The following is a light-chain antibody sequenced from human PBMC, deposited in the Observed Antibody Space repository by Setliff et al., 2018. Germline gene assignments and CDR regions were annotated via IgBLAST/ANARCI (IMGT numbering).Light chain of an antibody. Sequence: QSVLTQPPSTSGTPGQRVTISCSGSSSNIGGNTVNWYQQLPGTAPRLLIFSNNDRPSGVSNRFTGSKSGTSASLTISGLQSEDEGDYYCAAWDDSLTGSYVFGTGTKATVL. CDR2: SNN. CDR1: SSNIGGNT. V-gene: IGLV1-44*01. J-gene: IGLJ1*01. CDR3: AAWDDSLTGSYV.